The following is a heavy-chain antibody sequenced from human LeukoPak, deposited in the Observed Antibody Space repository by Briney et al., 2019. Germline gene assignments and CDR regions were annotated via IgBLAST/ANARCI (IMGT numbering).Heavy chain of an antibody. D-gene: IGHD5-12*01. CDR3: ARGEDAVATIFYYYYYGMDV. CDR1: GGSFSGYY. J-gene: IGHJ6*04. V-gene: IGHV4-34*01. CDR2: INHSGCT. Sequence: PSETLSLTCAVYGGSFSGYYWSWIRQPPGKGLEWIGEINHSGCTNYNPSLKSRVTISVDTSKSQFSLKLSSVTAADTAVYYCARGEDAVATIFYYYYYGMDVWGKGTTVTVSS.